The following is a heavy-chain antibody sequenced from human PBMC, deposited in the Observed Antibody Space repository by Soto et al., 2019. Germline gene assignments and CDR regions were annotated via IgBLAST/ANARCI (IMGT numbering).Heavy chain of an antibody. D-gene: IGHD2-2*01. V-gene: IGHV4-34*01. CDR1: GGSFSGYY. Sequence: QVQLQQWGAGLLKPSETLSLTCAVYGGSFSGYYWSWIRQPPGKGLEWIGEINHSGSTNYNPSLKSRVTISVGTSKNQFSLKLSSVTAADTAVYYCARGASPPGPTAYWGQGTLVTVSS. CDR2: INHSGST. CDR3: ARGASPPGPTAY. J-gene: IGHJ4*02.